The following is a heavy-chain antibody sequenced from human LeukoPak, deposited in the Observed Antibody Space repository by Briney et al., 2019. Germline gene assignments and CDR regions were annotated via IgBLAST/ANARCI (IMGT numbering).Heavy chain of an antibody. D-gene: IGHD5-18*01. CDR2: ISDYSGNT. V-gene: IGHV1-18*01. Sequence: ASVKVSCKASGYTFTSYGIGWVRQAPGQGLGWMGWISDYSGNTNYAQTLQGRVTINTHKSKSTAYIELRSLRSDDTAVYYCARHRYIYGGDYWGQGTLVTVSS. CDR3: ARHRYIYGGDY. CDR1: GYTFTSYG. J-gene: IGHJ4*02.